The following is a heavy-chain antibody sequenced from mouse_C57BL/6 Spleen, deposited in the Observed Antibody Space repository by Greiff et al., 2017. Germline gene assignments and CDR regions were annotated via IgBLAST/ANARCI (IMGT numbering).Heavy chain of an antibody. D-gene: IGHD1-3*01. J-gene: IGHJ2*01. Sequence: QVQLQQPGAELVMPGASVKLSCTASGYTFTSYWMHWVKQRPGQGLEWIGEIDPSDSYTNYNQKFKGKSTLTVDKSSSAAYMQLSSLASEDSAVYYCARSGNFDYWGQGTTLTVSS. V-gene: IGHV1-69*01. CDR1: GYTFTSYW. CDR3: ARSGNFDY. CDR2: IDPSDSYT.